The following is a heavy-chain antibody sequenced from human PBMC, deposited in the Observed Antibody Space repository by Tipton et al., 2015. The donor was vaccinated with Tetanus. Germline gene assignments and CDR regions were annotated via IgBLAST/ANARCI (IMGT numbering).Heavy chain of an antibody. CDR3: ARAHCTDGVCNFDF. CDR2: IYPGDSDT. V-gene: IGHV5-51*01. D-gene: IGHD2-8*01. Sequence: QLVQSGAEVKKPGESLKISCKGSGYNFNNYWIGWVRQMPGKGLAWMGIIYPGDSDTTYSPPFQGQVTISVDKSINTAYLQWSSLTASDAAIFYCARAHCTDGVCNFDFWGQGALVTVAS. J-gene: IGHJ4*02. CDR1: GYNFNNYW.